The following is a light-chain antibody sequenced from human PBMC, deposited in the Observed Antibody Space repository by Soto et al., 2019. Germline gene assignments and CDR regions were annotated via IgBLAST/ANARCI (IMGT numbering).Light chain of an antibody. CDR2: GNS. CDR1: SSNIWAGYD. Sequence: QSVLTQPPSVSGAPGQRVTISCTGSSSNIWAGYDVHWYQQLPGTAPKLLIYGNSDRPSGVPDRFSGSKSGTSASLAITGLQAEDEADYYCQSYDSRLSGCVFGGGTKLTVL. V-gene: IGLV1-40*01. J-gene: IGLJ3*02. CDR3: QSYDSRLSGCV.